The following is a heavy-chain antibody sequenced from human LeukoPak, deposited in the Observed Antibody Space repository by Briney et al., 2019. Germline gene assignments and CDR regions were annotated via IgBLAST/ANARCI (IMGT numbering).Heavy chain of an antibody. CDR1: GDSISDNKW. D-gene: IGHD5-24*01. CDR2: IFSSGVT. J-gene: IGHJ6*04. V-gene: IGHV4-4*02. Sequence: PSGTLSLTCAVSGDSISDNKWWSWVRQPPGKGLEWIGEIFSSGVTNYNPSLKSRVTILIDKSENQFSLRLSSVTAADTAIYYCAKAVAYNMDVWGKGTTVTVSS. CDR3: AKAVAYNMDV.